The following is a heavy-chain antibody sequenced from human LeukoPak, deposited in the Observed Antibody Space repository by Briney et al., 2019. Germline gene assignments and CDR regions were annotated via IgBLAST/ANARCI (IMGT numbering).Heavy chain of an antibody. V-gene: IGHV4-34*01. CDR1: GGSFSGYY. CDR2: INHSGST. Sequence: SETLSLTCAVYGGSFSGYYWSWIRQPPGKGLEWIGEINHSGSTNYNPSLKSRVTISVDTSKNQFSLKLSSVTAADTAVYYCARQPTSIAARPGDYWGQGTLVTVSS. J-gene: IGHJ4*02. D-gene: IGHD6-6*01. CDR3: ARQPTSIAARPGDY.